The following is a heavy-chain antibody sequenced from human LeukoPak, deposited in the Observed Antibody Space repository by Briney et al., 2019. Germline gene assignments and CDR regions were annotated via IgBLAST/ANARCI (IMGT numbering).Heavy chain of an antibody. J-gene: IGHJ4*02. D-gene: IGHD3-22*01. V-gene: IGHV3-33*01. CDR3: ARESYDSSGYYFDC. CDR2: IWYDGSNQ. Sequence: GGSLRLSCAASGFTFSSHGMHWVRQAPGKGLEWVAVIWYDGSNQYCADSVKGRFTISRDNSKNTLYLQMNSLRAEDTAVYYCARESYDSSGYYFDCWGQGTLVSVSS. CDR1: GFTFSSHG.